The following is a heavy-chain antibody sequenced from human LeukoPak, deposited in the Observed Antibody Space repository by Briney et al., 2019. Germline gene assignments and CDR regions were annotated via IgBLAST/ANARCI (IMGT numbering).Heavy chain of an antibody. J-gene: IGHJ5*02. CDR2: IYYSGST. CDR3: ARGSKYYGSGT. Sequence: SETLSLTCTVSGGSISTYYWSWIRQPPGKGLEWIGYIYYSGSTNYNPSLKSRVTISVDTSKNQFSLKLSSVTAADTAVYYCARGSKYYGSGTWGQGTLDTVSS. D-gene: IGHD3-10*01. V-gene: IGHV4-59*01. CDR1: GGSISTYY.